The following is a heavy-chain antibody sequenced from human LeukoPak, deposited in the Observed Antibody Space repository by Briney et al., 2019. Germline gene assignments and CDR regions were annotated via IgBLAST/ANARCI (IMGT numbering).Heavy chain of an antibody. CDR1: GFTFSSYG. J-gene: IGHJ4*02. Sequence: GGSLRLSCAASGFTFSSYGMHWVRQAPGKGLEWVAVISYDGSNKYYADSVKGRFTISRDNSKNTLYLQMNSLRAEDTAVYYCAKDRWTAYCGGDCYSEFDYWGQGTLVTVSS. CDR3: AKDRWTAYCGGDCYSEFDY. CDR2: ISYDGSNK. D-gene: IGHD2-21*02. V-gene: IGHV3-30*18.